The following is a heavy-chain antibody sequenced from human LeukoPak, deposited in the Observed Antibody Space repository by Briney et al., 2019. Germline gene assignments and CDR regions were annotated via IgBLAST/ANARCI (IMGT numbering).Heavy chain of an antibody. CDR1: GFTFSSYG. CDR3: AKDDSSGYADY. V-gene: IGHV3-30*18. J-gene: IGHJ4*02. CDR2: ISYDGSNK. Sequence: GRSLRLSCAASGFTFSSYGMHWVRHAPGKGLEWVAVISYDGSNKYYADSVKGRFTISRDNSKNTLYLQMNSLRAEDTAVYYCAKDDSSGYADYWGQGTLVTVSS. D-gene: IGHD3-22*01.